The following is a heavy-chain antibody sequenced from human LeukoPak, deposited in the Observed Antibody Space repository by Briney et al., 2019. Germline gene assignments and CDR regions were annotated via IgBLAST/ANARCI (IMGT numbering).Heavy chain of an antibody. J-gene: IGHJ4*02. V-gene: IGHV3-23*01. CDR3: AKDQPFIAAAGTGDY. Sequence: GGSLRLSCEASGFTFGSYAMSWVRQAPGKGLEWVSGISGSGGSTYYADSVKGRFTISRDNSKNTLYLQMNSLRAEDTAVYYCAKDQPFIAAAGTGDYWGQGTLVTVSS. CDR1: GFTFGSYA. D-gene: IGHD6-13*01. CDR2: ISGSGGST.